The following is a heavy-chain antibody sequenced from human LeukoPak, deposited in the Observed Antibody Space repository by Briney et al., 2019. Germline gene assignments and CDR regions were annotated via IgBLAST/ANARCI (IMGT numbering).Heavy chain of an antibody. CDR2: ISWDGNKV. CDR1: GFGFDNYA. V-gene: IGHV3-9*01. CDR3: AKDRPVATTLHHFDH. D-gene: IGHD1-26*01. Sequence: GGSLRLSCVVSGFGFDNYAMHWVRQGPGKALEWVSVISWDGNKVAYADSVRGRFTVSRDNAKNSLYLQMTSLRPEYTTFYYCAKDRPVATTLHHFDHWGLGTLVTVSS. J-gene: IGHJ4*02.